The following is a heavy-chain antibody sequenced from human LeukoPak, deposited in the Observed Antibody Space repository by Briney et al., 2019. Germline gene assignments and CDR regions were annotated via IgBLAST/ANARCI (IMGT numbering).Heavy chain of an antibody. D-gene: IGHD1-14*01. CDR2: IYHSGST. V-gene: IGHV4-38-2*02. Sequence: PSETLSLTCTVSGYSISSGYYWGWIRQPPGKGLEWIGSIYHSGSTYYNPSLKSRVTISVDTSKNQFSLNLSSVTAADTAVYYCAKPARTDYADYWGQGTLVTVSS. J-gene: IGHJ4*02. CDR1: GYSISSGYY. CDR3: AKPARTDYADY.